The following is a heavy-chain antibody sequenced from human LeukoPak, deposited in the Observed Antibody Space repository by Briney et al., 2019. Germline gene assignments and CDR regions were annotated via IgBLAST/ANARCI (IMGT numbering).Heavy chain of an antibody. Sequence: SETLSLTCTVSGGSISSGGYYWSWIRQPPGKGLEWIGYIYYSGSTNYNPSLKSRVTISVDTSKNQFSLKLSSVTAADTAVYYCAATRKGRDGYNSNFDYWGQGTLVTVSS. CDR3: AATRKGRDGYNSNFDY. CDR1: GGSISSGGYY. CDR2: IYYSGST. J-gene: IGHJ4*02. V-gene: IGHV4-61*08. D-gene: IGHD5-12*01.